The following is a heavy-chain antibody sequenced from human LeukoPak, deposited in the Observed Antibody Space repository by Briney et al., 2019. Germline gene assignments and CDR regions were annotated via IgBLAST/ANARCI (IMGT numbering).Heavy chain of an antibody. V-gene: IGHV4-59*01. J-gene: IGHJ4*02. CDR2: MYYSGST. CDR3: ARGVAGYGPYDY. CDR1: GDSISTYY. Sequence: SETLSLTCTVSGDSISTYYWSWSRQPPGKGLEWIGYMYYSGSTNYNPSLKSRVTIPLDTPKNQFSLRLNSVTAADTAVYYCARGVAGYGPYDYWGQGTLVTVSS. D-gene: IGHD5-12*01.